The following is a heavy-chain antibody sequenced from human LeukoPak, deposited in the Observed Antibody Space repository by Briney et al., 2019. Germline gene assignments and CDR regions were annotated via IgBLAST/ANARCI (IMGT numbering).Heavy chain of an antibody. CDR1: GYTFTGYH. J-gene: IGHJ4*02. CDR2: INPNSGGT. D-gene: IGHD5-24*01. V-gene: IGHV1-2*06. Sequence: ASVKVSCKASGYTFTGYHMHWVRQAPGQGLEWMGRINPNSGGTNYAQKFQGRVTMTRDTSISTAYMELSRLRSDDTAVYYCARAGSNRERWLQQGPGYWGQGTLVTVSS. CDR3: ARAGSNRERWLQQGPGY.